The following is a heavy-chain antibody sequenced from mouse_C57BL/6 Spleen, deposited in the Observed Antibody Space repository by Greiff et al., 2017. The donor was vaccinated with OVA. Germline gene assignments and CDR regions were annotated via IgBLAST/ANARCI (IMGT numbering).Heavy chain of an antibody. D-gene: IGHD1-1*01. CDR3: ARLRGYYDGSSPEYAMDY. CDR2: INPSNGGT. CDR1: GYTFTSYW. J-gene: IGHJ4*01. Sequence: QVQLQQPGTELVKPGASVKLSCKASGYTFTSYWMHWVKQRPGQGLEWIGNINPSNGGTNYNEKFKSKATLTVDKSSSTAYMQLSSLTSEDSAVYYCARLRGYYDGSSPEYAMDYWGQGTSVTVSS. V-gene: IGHV1-53*01.